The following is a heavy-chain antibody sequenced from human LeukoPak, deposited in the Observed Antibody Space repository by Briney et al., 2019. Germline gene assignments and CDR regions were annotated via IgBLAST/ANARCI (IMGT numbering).Heavy chain of an antibody. CDR3: AEKGGYCSGGTCYYFDY. CDR1: GFTFSSYG. CDR2: ISYDGSSK. V-gene: IGHV3-30*18. J-gene: IGHJ4*02. D-gene: IGHD2-15*01. Sequence: GRSLRLSCAASGFTFSSYGMHWVRQAPGKGLEWVAVISYDGSSKYYADSVKGRFTISRDNSKNTLYLQMNSLRAEDTAVYYCAEKGGYCSGGTCYYFDYWGQGTLVTVSS.